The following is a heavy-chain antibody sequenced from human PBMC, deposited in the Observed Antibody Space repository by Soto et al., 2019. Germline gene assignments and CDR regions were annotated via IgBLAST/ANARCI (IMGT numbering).Heavy chain of an antibody. CDR1: GFTLSGYA. V-gene: IGHV3-64*01. J-gene: IGHJ6*03. CDR2: ISSNGFDT. CDR3: ARRARPDFYYMDV. Sequence: EVQLAESGGGLAQPGGSLRLSCAASGFTLSGYAMYWVRQDQGKGLEYVSGISSNGFDTYYANSVQGRFTISRDNSKNTVYLQMGSLRPEDMAVYYCARRARPDFYYMDVWGKGTTVTVSS. D-gene: IGHD6-6*01.